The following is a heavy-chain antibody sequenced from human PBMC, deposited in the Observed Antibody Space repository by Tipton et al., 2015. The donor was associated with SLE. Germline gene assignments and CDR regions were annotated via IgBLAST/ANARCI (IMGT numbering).Heavy chain of an antibody. J-gene: IGHJ5*02. D-gene: IGHD1-26*01. CDR2: MNPNSGNT. Sequence: QSGAEVKKPGASAKVSCKASGYTFTSYDINWVRQATRQGLEWMGWMNPNSGNTGYAQKFQGRVTMTRNTSISTAYMELSSLRCEDTAVYYCARAVGAKGWFDPWGQGTLVTVSS. CDR3: ARAVGAKGWFDP. V-gene: IGHV1-8*01. CDR1: GYTFTSYD.